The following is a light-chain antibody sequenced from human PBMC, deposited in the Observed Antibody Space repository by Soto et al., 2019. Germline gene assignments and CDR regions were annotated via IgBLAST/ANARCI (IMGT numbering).Light chain of an antibody. CDR2: AAS. J-gene: IGKJ3*01. Sequence: EVVLTQSPGTLSLSPGERATLSCRASQNVYINSLAWYQQRPGQTPRLLIYAASTRAAAIPDRFSGSGSGADFALSIDGLEPEDFAIYYCQQYGDSPLTFGPGTKVDIK. CDR3: QQYGDSPLT. CDR1: QNVYINS. V-gene: IGKV3-20*01.